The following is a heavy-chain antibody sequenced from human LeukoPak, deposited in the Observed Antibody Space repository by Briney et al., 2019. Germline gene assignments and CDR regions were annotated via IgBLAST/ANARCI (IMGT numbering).Heavy chain of an antibody. Sequence: SETLSLTCTVSGGSISSYYWSWIRQPLGKGLEWIGYIYYSGSTNYNPSLKGRVTISVDTSKNQFSLKLSSVTAADTAVYYCARDKTDGYNYYYGMDVWGQGTTVTVSS. V-gene: IGHV4-59*01. CDR1: GGSISSYY. CDR3: ARDKTDGYNYYYGMDV. CDR2: IYYSGST. J-gene: IGHJ6*02. D-gene: IGHD5-24*01.